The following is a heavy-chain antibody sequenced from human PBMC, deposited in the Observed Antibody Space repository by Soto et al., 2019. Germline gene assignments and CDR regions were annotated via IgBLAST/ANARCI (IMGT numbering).Heavy chain of an antibody. CDR3: AHSASVPCCYYFDY. V-gene: IGHV2-5*01. CDR2: IYWNDDK. Sequence: QITLKESGPTLVKPTQTLTLTCTFSGFSLSTTGVGVGWIRQPPGKALEWLALIYWNDDKRYSPSLKSRLTITTDTSKNQVVLTMTNMDPVDIATYYCAHSASVPCCYYFDYWGQGTLVTVSS. J-gene: IGHJ4*02. CDR1: GFSLSTTGVG. D-gene: IGHD1-26*01.